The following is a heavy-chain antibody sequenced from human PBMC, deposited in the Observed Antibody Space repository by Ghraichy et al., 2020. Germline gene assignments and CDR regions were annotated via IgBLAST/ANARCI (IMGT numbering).Heavy chain of an antibody. J-gene: IGHJ4*02. CDR2: INSDGSVI. Sequence: GGSLRLSCADSGFTFSSDWMHWFRQASGKGPVWVSRINSDGSVINYAESVRGRFTISRDNAKNTLYLQMNSLRAEDTAVYYCVRDAFGPRDYWGQGTPVTVSS. D-gene: IGHD3-10*01. CDR3: VRDAFGPRDY. V-gene: IGHV3-74*01. CDR1: GFTFSSDW.